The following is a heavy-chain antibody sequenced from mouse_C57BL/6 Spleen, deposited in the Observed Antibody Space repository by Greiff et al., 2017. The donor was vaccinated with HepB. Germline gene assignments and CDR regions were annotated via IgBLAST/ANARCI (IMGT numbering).Heavy chain of an antibody. Sequence: VKLVESGPGLVAPSQSLSITCTVSGFSLTSYAISWVRQPPGKGLEWLGVIWTGGGTNYNSALKSRLSISKDNSKSQVFLKMNSLQTDDTARYYCARNSYGSFYWYFDVWGTGTTVTVSS. V-gene: IGHV2-9-1*01. D-gene: IGHD1-1*01. CDR1: GFSLTSYA. CDR3: ARNSYGSFYWYFDV. J-gene: IGHJ1*03. CDR2: IWTGGGT.